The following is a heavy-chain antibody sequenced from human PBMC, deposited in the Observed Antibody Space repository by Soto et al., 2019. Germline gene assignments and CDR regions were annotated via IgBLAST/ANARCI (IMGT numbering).Heavy chain of an antibody. CDR3: ARGSQGSSGWYSADY. CDR2: INPNGGTT. J-gene: IGHJ4*02. D-gene: IGHD6-19*01. V-gene: IGHV1-46*01. CDR1: GYTFTSYY. Sequence: DSGKVDCKASGYTFTSYYMHWVRQGPGQGLNWMGVINPNGGTTSYAQMFQARVTMTSDASTSTVYLELSSLRSDDTAVYYCARGSQGSSGWYSADYWGQGTPVTVSS.